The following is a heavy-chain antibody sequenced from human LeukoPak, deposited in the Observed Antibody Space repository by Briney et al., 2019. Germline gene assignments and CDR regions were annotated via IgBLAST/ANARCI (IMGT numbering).Heavy chain of an antibody. Sequence: PSETLSLTCAVHGGSFSGYYWSWIRQPPGKGLEWIREINHSGSTNYNPSLKSRVTISVDTSKNQFSLKLSSVTAADTAVYYCARDEVVAATLDYWGLGTLVTVSS. CDR1: GGSFSGYY. CDR3: ARDEVVAATLDY. CDR2: INHSGST. J-gene: IGHJ4*02. V-gene: IGHV4-34*01. D-gene: IGHD2-15*01.